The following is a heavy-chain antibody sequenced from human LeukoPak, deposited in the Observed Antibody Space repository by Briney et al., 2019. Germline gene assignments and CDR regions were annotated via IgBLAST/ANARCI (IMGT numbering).Heavy chain of an antibody. Sequence: KPSETLSLTCAVYGGSFSGYYWSWIRQPPGKGLEWIGEINHSGSTNYNPSLKSRVTISVDTSKNQFSLKLSSVTAADTAVYYCARGLGVVVPAAKGNWFDPWGQGTLVIVSS. CDR1: GGSFSGYY. CDR3: ARGLGVVVPAAKGNWFDP. V-gene: IGHV4-34*01. J-gene: IGHJ5*02. D-gene: IGHD2-2*01. CDR2: INHSGST.